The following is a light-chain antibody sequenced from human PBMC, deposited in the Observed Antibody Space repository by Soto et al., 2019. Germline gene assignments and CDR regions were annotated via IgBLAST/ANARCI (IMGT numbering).Light chain of an antibody. V-gene: IGLV3-9*01. CDR1: NGGSKT. CDR2: QDS. CDR3: QAWDSRV. Sequence: SYELTQPPSVSVAPGQTARITCGGNNGGSKTVNWYQQKPGQAPVLVIYQDSKRPSGIPERFSGSNSGNTATLTISGTQAMDEADYYCQAWDSRVFGGGTKLTVL. J-gene: IGLJ3*02.